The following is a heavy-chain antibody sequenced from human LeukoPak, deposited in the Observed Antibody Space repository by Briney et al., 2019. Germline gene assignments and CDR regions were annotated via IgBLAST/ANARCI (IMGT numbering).Heavy chain of an antibody. D-gene: IGHD2-2*01. CDR1: GGTFSSYA. J-gene: IGHJ4*02. CDR2: IIPIFGTA. CDR3: AHSDIVVVPAAHIYLKR. Sequence: ASVKVSCKASGGTFSSYAISWVRQAPGQGLEWMGGIIPIFGTANYAQKFQGRVTITADESTSTAYMELSSLRSEDTAVYYCAHSDIVVVPAAHIYLKRWGQGTLVTVSS. V-gene: IGHV1-69*13.